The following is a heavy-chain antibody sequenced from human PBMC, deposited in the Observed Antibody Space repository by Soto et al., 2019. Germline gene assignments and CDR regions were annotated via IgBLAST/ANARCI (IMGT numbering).Heavy chain of an antibody. CDR2: ISYDGSNK. J-gene: IGHJ6*02. Sequence: GGSLRLSCAGSGFTFRSYGMHWVRQAPGKGLEWVAVISYDGSNKYYADSVKGRFTISRDNSKNTLHLQMNSLRAEDTAVYYCAKRLVSFDYIAYYYGMDVWGQGTTVTVSS. CDR3: AKRLVSFDYIAYYYGMDV. CDR1: GFTFRSYG. V-gene: IGHV3-30*18. D-gene: IGHD2-15*01.